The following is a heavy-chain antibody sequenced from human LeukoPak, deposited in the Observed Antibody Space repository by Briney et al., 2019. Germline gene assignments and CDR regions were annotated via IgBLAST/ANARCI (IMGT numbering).Heavy chain of an antibody. CDR3: ARGSSTWYYYFDY. CDR2: ISGSGGST. J-gene: IGHJ4*02. Sequence: PGGSLRLSCAASGFTFGSYAMSWVRQAPGKGLEWVSAISGSGGSTYYADSVKGRFTISRDNSKNTLFLQMNSLRAEDTAVYYCARGSSTWYYYFDYWGQGTLVTVSS. D-gene: IGHD6-13*01. CDR1: GFTFGSYA. V-gene: IGHV3-23*01.